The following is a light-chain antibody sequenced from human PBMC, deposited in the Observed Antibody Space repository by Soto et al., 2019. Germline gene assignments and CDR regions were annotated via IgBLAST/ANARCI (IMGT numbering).Light chain of an antibody. J-gene: IGKJ5*01. CDR1: QSVSSN. Sequence: EIVMTQSPATLSVSPGERATLSCRASQSVSSNLAWYQQKPGQAPRLLFYSTSTRATGIPARFSGSRSGAEFTLTISSLQSEYFVVYYCQQYNDWPLTFGQGTRLEIK. V-gene: IGKV3-15*01. CDR3: QQYNDWPLT. CDR2: STS.